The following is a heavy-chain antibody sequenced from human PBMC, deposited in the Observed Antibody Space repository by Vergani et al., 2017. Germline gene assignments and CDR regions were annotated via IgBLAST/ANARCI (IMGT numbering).Heavy chain of an antibody. CDR1: RFSVSHSAHF. V-gene: IGHV4-61*09. D-gene: IGHD3-16*02. J-gene: IGHJ6*03. CDR3: ARYRLGYLDV. Sequence: QVQLQESGPGVVKPSQTLSLTRTVSRFSVSHSAHFWTWIRQPAGTGLEWIWYVMTSGMTNYNPSLGTRVTMSVDTSNDHFSLRLDSVTVGDTAVYYCARYRLGYLDVWGKGTTVIVSS. CDR2: VMTSGMT.